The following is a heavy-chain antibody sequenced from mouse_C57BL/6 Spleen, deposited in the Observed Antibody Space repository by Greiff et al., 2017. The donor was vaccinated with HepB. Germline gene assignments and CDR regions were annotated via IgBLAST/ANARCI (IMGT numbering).Heavy chain of an antibody. D-gene: IGHD2-4*01. CDR3: AAGLHDDDPFAY. J-gene: IGHJ3*01. Sequence: QVQLQQPGAELVKPGASVKLSCKASGYTFTSYWMHWVKQRPGQGLEWIGMIHPNSGGTNYNEKFKSKATLTVDKSSSTAYMQLSSLTSEDSAVYYCAAGLHDDDPFAYWGQGTLVTVSA. CDR2: IHPNSGGT. V-gene: IGHV1-64*01. CDR1: GYTFTSYW.